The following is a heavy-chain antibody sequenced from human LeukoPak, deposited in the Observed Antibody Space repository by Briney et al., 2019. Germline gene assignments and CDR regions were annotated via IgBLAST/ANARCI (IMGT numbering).Heavy chain of an antibody. J-gene: IGHJ4*02. V-gene: IGHV1-2*06. CDR3: LSRGSSGWYEGGFEY. Sequence: ASMKVSCKASGYTLTDYYYIHWVRQAPGQGLEWMGRIYPNSGGTNYAQKFQGRVTITRDTSINTAYMELSRLRSDDTAVYYCLSRGSSGWYEGGFEYWGQGTLVTVSS. CDR1: GYTLTDYYY. CDR2: IYPNSGGT. D-gene: IGHD6-19*01.